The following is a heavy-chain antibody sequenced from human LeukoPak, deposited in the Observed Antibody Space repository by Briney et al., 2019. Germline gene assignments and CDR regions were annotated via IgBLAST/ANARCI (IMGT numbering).Heavy chain of an antibody. D-gene: IGHD1-1*01. J-gene: IGHJ4*02. CDR2: INHSGRT. Sequence: PSETLSLTCAVYGGSFSGYYWSWIRQPPGKGLEWIGEINHSGRTNYNPSLKSRVTISIDTSKNQFSLKLRSVTAADTAVYYCARWRTSRDYWGQGTLVTVSS. CDR1: GGSFSGYY. CDR3: ARWRTSRDY. V-gene: IGHV4-34*01.